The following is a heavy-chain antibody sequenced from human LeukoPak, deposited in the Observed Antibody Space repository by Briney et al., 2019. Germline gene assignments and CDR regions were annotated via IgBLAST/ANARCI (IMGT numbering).Heavy chain of an antibody. CDR1: GFTFSNYG. V-gene: IGHV3-33*01. D-gene: IGHD2-2*01. CDR3: ARHIWKGSCRSTSCSSPDY. Sequence: GGSLRLSCAASGFTFSNYGMEWVRQAPGKGLEWVALIWNDGNNKHYADSVEGRFSISRDNSKNTLYLQMNSLRAEDTAVYYCARHIWKGSCRSTSCSSPDYWGQGTLVTVSS. CDR2: IWNDGNNK. J-gene: IGHJ4*02.